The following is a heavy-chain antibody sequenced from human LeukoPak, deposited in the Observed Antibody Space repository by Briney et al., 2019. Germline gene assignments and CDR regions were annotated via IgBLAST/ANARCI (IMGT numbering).Heavy chain of an antibody. D-gene: IGHD5-24*01. V-gene: IGHV1-69*13. CDR2: IIPIFGTA. CDR3: ARGSSDNTDMATPFDY. Sequence: ASVKVSCKASGGTFSNYGINWVRQAPGQGLEWMGGIIPIFGTAKYQQKFQGRVTITADESTSTAYMSLSTLRFEDTAVYYCARGSSDNTDMATPFDYWGQGTLVTVSS. CDR1: GGTFSNYG. J-gene: IGHJ4*02.